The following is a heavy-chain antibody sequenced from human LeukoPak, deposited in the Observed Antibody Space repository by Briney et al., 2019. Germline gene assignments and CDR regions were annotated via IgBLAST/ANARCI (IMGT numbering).Heavy chain of an antibody. CDR3: ARGGSGGLFGYYFDY. D-gene: IGHD3-16*01. CDR1: GGTFSSYA. CDR2: IIPIFGTA. J-gene: IGHJ4*02. V-gene: IGHV1-69*05. Sequence: SVKVSCKASGGTFSSYAISWVRQAPGQGLEWMGRIIPIFGTANYAQKFQGRVTITTDESTSTAYMELSSLRSEDTAVYYCARGGSGGLFGYYFDYWGQGTLVTGSS.